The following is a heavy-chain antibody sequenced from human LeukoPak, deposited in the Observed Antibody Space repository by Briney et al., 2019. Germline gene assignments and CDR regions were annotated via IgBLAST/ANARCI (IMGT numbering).Heavy chain of an antibody. Sequence: PGGSLRLSCAASGFTFSSYSMNWVRQAPGKGLEWVSSISSSSSYIYYADSVKGRFTISRDNAKNSLYLQMNSLRAEDTAVYYCARDFSFAPYHAPVVPAAFDYWGQGTLVTVSS. CDR3: ARDFSFAPYHAPVVPAAFDY. J-gene: IGHJ4*02. D-gene: IGHD2-2*01. CDR1: GFTFSSYS. CDR2: ISSSSSYI. V-gene: IGHV3-21*01.